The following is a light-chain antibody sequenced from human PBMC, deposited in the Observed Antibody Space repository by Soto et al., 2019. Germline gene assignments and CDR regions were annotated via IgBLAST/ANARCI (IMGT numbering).Light chain of an antibody. CDR3: QQYNHGWT. V-gene: IGKV1-5*03. CDR2: GAS. Sequence: DIQMTQSPSTLSASVGDTVTITCRASQPITTWLAWYQQRPGNAPKLLIYGASTLQSGVASRFTGGGSGTDFTLTISSLQPDDFGTYYCQQYNHGWTFGQGTKVEVK. CDR1: QPITTW. J-gene: IGKJ1*01.